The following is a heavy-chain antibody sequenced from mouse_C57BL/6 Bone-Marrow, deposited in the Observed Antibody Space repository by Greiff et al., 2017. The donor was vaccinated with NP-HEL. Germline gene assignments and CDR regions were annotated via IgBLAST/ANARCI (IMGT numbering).Heavy chain of an antibody. CDR2: IDPSDSYT. CDR3: ARSSGSSPYWYFDV. J-gene: IGHJ1*03. Sequence: QVQLKQPGAELVMPGASVKLSCKASGYTFTSYWMHWVKQRPGQGLEWIGEIDPSDSYTNYNQKFKGKSTLTVDKSSSTAYMQLSSLTSEDSAVYYCARSSGSSPYWYFDVWGTGTTVTVSS. V-gene: IGHV1-69*01. CDR1: GYTFTSYW. D-gene: IGHD1-1*01.